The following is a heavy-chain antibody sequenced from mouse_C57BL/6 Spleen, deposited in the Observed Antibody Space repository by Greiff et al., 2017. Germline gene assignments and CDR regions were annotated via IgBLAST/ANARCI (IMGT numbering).Heavy chain of an antibody. CDR2: INPSSGYT. J-gene: IGHJ4*01. CDR3: AREYYGSSPYYYAMDY. CDR1: GYTFTSYW. V-gene: IGHV1-7*01. Sequence: QVQLKQSGAELVKPGASVKLSCKASGYTFTSYWMHWVKQRPGQGLEWIGYINPSSGYTKYNQKFKDKATLTADKSSSTAYMQLSSLTYEDSAVYYCAREYYGSSPYYYAMDYWGQGTSVTVSS. D-gene: IGHD1-1*01.